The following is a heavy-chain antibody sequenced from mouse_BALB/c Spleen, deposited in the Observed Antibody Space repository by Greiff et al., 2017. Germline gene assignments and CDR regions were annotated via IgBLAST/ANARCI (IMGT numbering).Heavy chain of an antibody. J-gene: IGHJ4*01. D-gene: IGHD4-1*01. CDR1: GFSLTSYG. V-gene: IGHV2-9*02. CDR3: ARDWVAPMDY. CDR2: IWAGGST. Sequence: VKVVESGPGLVAPSQSLSITCTVSGFSLTSYGVHWVRQPPGKGLEWLGVIWAGGSTNYNSALMSRLSISKDNSKSQVFLKMNSLQTDDTAMYYCARDWVAPMDYWGQGTSVTVSS.